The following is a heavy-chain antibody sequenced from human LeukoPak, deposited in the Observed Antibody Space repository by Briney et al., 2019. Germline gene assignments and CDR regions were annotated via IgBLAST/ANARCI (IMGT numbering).Heavy chain of an antibody. Sequence: PGGSLRLSCAASGFTFSSYGMHWVRQAPGKGLEWVAFIRYDGSNKYYADSVKGRFTISRDNSKNTLYLQMNSLRAEDTAVYYCAKGACSSCKGRSPLDYWGQGTLVTVSS. V-gene: IGHV3-30*02. CDR2: IRYDGSNK. D-gene: IGHD2-2*01. CDR3: AKGACSSCKGRSPLDY. J-gene: IGHJ4*02. CDR1: GFTFSSYG.